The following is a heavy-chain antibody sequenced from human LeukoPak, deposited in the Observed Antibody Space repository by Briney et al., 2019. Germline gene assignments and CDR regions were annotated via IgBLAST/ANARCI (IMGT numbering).Heavy chain of an antibody. CDR1: GGSISSYY. V-gene: IGHV4-59*08. J-gene: IGHJ3*02. Sequence: SETLSLTCTVSGGSISSYYWSWIRQPPGKGLEWIGYIYSSGSTKYNPSLQSRVTISVDTSKNQFSLNLSSVTAADTAVYYCARRRKDNAFDIWGQGTMVTVSS. CDR2: IYSSGST. D-gene: IGHD1-14*01. CDR3: ARRRKDNAFDI.